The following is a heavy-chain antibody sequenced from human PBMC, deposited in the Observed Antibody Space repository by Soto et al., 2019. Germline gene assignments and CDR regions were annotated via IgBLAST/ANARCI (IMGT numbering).Heavy chain of an antibody. J-gene: IGHJ4*02. Sequence: PSETLSLTCAVYGGSFSGYYWSWIRQPPGKGLEWIGEINHSGSTNYNPSLKSRVTISVDTSKNQFSLKLSSVTAADTAVYYCARAGAYRNYVAYWGQGTLVTVSS. CDR2: INHSGST. CDR1: GGSFSGYY. D-gene: IGHD4-17*01. V-gene: IGHV4-34*01. CDR3: ARAGAYRNYVAY.